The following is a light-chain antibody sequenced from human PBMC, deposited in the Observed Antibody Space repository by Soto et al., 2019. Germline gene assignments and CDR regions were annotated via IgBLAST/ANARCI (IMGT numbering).Light chain of an antibody. CDR3: SSYGASSTL. V-gene: IGLV2-14*03. CDR2: DVS. J-gene: IGLJ2*01. Sequence: QSVLTQPASVSGSPGQSITISCTGSTSDFGGYNYVSWYQQHPGKAPKLLIYDVSYRPSGISDRFSGSKSGNTASLTISGLQPEDEADYYCSSYGASSTLFGGGTKVTVL. CDR1: TSDFGGYNY.